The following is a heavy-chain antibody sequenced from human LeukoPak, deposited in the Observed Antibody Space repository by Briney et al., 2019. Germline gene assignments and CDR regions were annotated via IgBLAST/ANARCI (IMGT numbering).Heavy chain of an antibody. V-gene: IGHV1-69*04. CDR2: IIPILGIA. CDR3: ARVLDGDGYINFDY. Sequence: GASVKVSCKASGGTFSSYAISWVRQAPGQGLEWMGRIIPILGIANYAQKFQGRVTITADKSTSTAYMELSSLRSEDTAVYYCARVLDGDGYINFDYWGQGTLVTVSS. D-gene: IGHD5-24*01. J-gene: IGHJ4*02. CDR1: GGTFSSYA.